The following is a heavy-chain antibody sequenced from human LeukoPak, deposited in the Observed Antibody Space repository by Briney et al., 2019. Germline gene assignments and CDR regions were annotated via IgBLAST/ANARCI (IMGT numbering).Heavy chain of an antibody. V-gene: IGHV4-39*01. D-gene: IGHD3-10*01. Sequence: SETLSLTCTVSGGSISSSRYYWAWIRQSPGKGLEWIGSLYYSGSAYYNPSLKSRVTISVDTSKNQFSLKLTSVTAADTAVYYCARQFNYYGSGSFNWFDPWGQGTLVSVSS. CDR2: LYYSGSA. J-gene: IGHJ5*02. CDR1: GGSISSSRYY. CDR3: ARQFNYYGSGSFNWFDP.